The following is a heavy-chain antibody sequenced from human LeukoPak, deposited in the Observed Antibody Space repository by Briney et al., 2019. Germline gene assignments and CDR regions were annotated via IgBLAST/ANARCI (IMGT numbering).Heavy chain of an antibody. J-gene: IGHJ4*02. CDR3: ARVRYSYSTNDY. CDR1: GYALTGYY. Sequence: ASVKVSCKASGYALTGYYMHWVRQAPGQGLEWMGRINPNSGGTNYAQKFQGRVTMTRDTSISTAYMELSRLRSDDTAVYYCARVRYSYSTNDYWGQGTLVTVSS. D-gene: IGHD6-13*01. V-gene: IGHV1-2*06. CDR2: INPNSGGT.